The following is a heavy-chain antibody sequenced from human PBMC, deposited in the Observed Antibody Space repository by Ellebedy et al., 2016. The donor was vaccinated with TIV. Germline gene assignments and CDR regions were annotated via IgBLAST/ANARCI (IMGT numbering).Heavy chain of an antibody. V-gene: IGHV3-48*04. D-gene: IGHD2/OR15-2a*01. Sequence: PGGSLRLSCAASAFSFSDYGMNWVRQAPGKGLEWISYMGGTTGNIYYADSVKGRFTISRDNAKKSLYLQMSSLRVEDTAVYYCAREEYGQYFGYYYYYMDVWGKGTTVTVSS. CDR1: AFSFSDYG. CDR2: MGGTTGNI. CDR3: AREEYGQYFGYYYYYMDV. J-gene: IGHJ6*03.